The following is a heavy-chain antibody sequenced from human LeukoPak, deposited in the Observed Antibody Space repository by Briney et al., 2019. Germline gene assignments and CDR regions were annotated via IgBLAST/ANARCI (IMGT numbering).Heavy chain of an antibody. V-gene: IGHV3-9*01. J-gene: IGHJ4*02. CDR1: GFIFNNYA. D-gene: IGHD6-19*01. Sequence: GGSLRLSCAGTGFIFNNYAMHWVRQPPGKGLEWVSGISWNSGTIDYADSVRGRFTISRDNAKNSLYLQMDSLRVEDTAFYYCAKDNRRHYTSGPNPDSLHWGQGALVTVSS. CDR3: AKDNRRHYTSGPNPDSLH. CDR2: ISWNSGTI.